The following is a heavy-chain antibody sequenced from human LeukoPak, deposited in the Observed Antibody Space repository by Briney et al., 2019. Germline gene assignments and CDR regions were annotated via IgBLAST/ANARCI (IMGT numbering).Heavy chain of an antibody. CDR2: ISSSSYI. D-gene: IGHD3-3*01. CDR3: ARDRVLRFLEWLKFDAFDI. J-gene: IGHJ3*02. V-gene: IGHV3-21*01. Sequence: GGSLRLSCAASGFTFSTYSMNWVRQAPGKGLEWVSSISSSSYIYHADSVKGRFTISRDNAKNSLYLQMNSLRAEDTAVYYCARDRVLRFLEWLKFDAFDIWGQGTMVTVSS. CDR1: GFTFSTYS.